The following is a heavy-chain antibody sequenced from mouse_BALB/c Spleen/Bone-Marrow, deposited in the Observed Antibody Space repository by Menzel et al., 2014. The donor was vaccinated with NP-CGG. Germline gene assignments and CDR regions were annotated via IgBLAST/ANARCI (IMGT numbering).Heavy chain of an antibody. V-gene: IGHV5-9-3*01. Sequence: EVQRVESGGGLVKPGGSLKLSCAASGFTFSSYAMSWVRQTPEKRLEWVATISSGGSYTYYPDSVKGRFTIFRDNAKNTLYLQMSSLRSEDTAMYYCARKSYYDYDGRPWFAYWGQGTLVTVSA. CDR2: ISSGGSYT. CDR1: GFTFSSYA. J-gene: IGHJ3*01. D-gene: IGHD2-4*01. CDR3: ARKSYYDYDGRPWFAY.